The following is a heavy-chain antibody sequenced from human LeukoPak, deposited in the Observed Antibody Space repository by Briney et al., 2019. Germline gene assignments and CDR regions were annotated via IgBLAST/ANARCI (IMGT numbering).Heavy chain of an antibody. CDR3: ARDRGSGSYFDAFDI. D-gene: IGHD3-10*01. CDR2: IYYSGST. J-gene: IGHJ3*02. V-gene: IGHV4-39*07. Sequence: SETLSLTCTVSGGSISSYYWSWIRQPPGKGLEWIGSIYYSGSTYYNPSLKSRVTISVDTSKNQFSLKLSSVTAADTAVYYCARDRGSGSYFDAFDIWGQGTMVTVSS. CDR1: GGSISSYY.